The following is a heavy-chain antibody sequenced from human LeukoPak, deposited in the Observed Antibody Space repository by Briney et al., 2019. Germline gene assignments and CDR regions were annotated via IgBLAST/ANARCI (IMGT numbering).Heavy chain of an antibody. CDR3: ARDTGLEMATIKYYFDY. CDR1: GFTLSDYY. CDR2: ISSSGSTI. Sequence: GGSLRLSCAASGFTLSDYYMSWIRQAPGKGLEWVSYISSSGSTIYYADSVKGRFTISRDNAKNSLYLQMNSLRAEDTAVYYCARDTGLEMATIKYYFDYWGQGTLVTVSS. J-gene: IGHJ4*02. V-gene: IGHV3-11*04. D-gene: IGHD5-24*01.